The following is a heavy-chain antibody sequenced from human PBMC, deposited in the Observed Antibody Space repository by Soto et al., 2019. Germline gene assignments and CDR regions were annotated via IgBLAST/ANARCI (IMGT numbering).Heavy chain of an antibody. CDR1: GGSISSYY. D-gene: IGHD3-22*01. CDR3: ARATXYYDSSGYYQLKYYFDY. V-gene: IGHV4-59*01. CDR2: IYYSGST. J-gene: IGHJ4*02. Sequence: PSETLSLTCTVSGGSISSYYWSWIRQPPGKGLEWIGYIYYSGSTNYNPSLKSRVTISVDTSKNQFSLKLSSVTAADTAVYYCARATXYYDSSGYYQLKYYFDYWGQGTLVTVSS.